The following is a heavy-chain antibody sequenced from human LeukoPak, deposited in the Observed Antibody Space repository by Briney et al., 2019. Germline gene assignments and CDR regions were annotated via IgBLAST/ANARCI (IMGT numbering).Heavy chain of an antibody. V-gene: IGHV4-39*01. D-gene: IGHD3-3*01. J-gene: IGHJ4*02. CDR2: IYYSGST. CDR3: ARGNNYDFWSGYLDY. CDR1: GGSISSGDYY. Sequence: SETLSLTCTVSGGSISSGDYYWGWIRQPPGKGLEWIGSIYYSGSTYYNPSLKSRVTISVDTSKNQFSLKLSSVTAADTAVYYCARGNNYDFWSGYLDYWGQGTLVTVSS.